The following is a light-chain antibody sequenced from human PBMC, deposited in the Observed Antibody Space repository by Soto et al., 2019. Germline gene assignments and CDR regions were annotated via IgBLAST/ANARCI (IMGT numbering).Light chain of an antibody. J-gene: IGLJ2*01. CDR1: SSDVGGYNY. Sequence: QSVLTQPPAASGSPGQSVTISCTGSSSDVGGYNYVSWYQQHPGKAPKLMIYEGSKRPSGVPDRLSGSKSGNTASLTVSGLQAEDEADYYCSSYGGSNTVVFGGGTQLTVL. CDR2: EGS. V-gene: IGLV2-8*01. CDR3: SSYGGSNTVV.